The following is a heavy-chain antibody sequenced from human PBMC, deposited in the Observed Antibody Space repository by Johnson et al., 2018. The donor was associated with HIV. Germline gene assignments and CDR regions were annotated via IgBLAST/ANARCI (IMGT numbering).Heavy chain of an antibody. CDR1: GFTFSSYA. D-gene: IGHD4-11*01. CDR3: ARVPYSNYPEAFDI. CDR2: IYSGGST. J-gene: IGHJ3*02. Sequence: VQLVESGGGVVQPGRSLRLSCAASGFTFSSYAMHWVRQAPGKGLEWVSVIYSGGSTYYADSVKGRFTISSDHSKNTLYLQMNSLRSEDTAVYYCARVPYSNYPEAFDIWGQVTMVTVSS. V-gene: IGHV3-66*01.